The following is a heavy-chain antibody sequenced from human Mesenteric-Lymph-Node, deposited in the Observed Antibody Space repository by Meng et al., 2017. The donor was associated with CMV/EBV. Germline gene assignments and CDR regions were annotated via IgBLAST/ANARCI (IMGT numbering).Heavy chain of an antibody. CDR3: ARDQGGQLDY. CDR1: GGSITSSNW. D-gene: IGHD1-1*01. J-gene: IGHJ4*02. CDR2: IYHSGST. Sequence: LSCGVYGGSITSSNWWSWVRQTPGKGLEWIGEIYHSGSTNYNPSLKSRVTISVDKSKNQFSLNLSSVTAADTAVYYCARDQGGQLDYWGQGNLVTVSS. V-gene: IGHV4-4*02.